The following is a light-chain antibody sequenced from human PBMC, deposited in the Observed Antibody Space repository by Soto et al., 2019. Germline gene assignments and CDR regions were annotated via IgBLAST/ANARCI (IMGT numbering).Light chain of an antibody. Sequence: QSALTPPASISASPGQSISISCTGTSNDVGAFDYVSWYQQHPGKAPKLIIFEVFNRPSGVSTRFSGSKSGSTASLTISGLQAEDEADYFCSSYTTNNAHVFGGGTQLTVL. V-gene: IGLV2-14*01. J-gene: IGLJ2*01. CDR1: SNDVGAFDY. CDR2: EVF. CDR3: SSYTTNNAHV.